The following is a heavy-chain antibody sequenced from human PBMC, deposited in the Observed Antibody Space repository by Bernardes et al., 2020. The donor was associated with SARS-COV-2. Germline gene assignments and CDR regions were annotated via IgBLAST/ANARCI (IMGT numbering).Heavy chain of an antibody. CDR3: AREAGDSSSSLAP. CDR2: ISHTGST. Sequence: SETLSLTCAISAYSISSGYYWGWIRQPPGKGLEWIGSISHTGSTYYNPSLKSRVTISVDTSKNHLSLTVSSVTAAATAVYYCAREAGDSSSSLAPWGQGVLLTVSS. V-gene: IGHV4-38-2*02. J-gene: IGHJ5*02. CDR1: AYSISSGYY. D-gene: IGHD6-6*01.